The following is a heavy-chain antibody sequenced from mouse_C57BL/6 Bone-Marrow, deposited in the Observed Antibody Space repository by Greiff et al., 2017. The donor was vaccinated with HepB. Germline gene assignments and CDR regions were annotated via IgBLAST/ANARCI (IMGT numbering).Heavy chain of an antibody. CDR1: GYTFTNYW. Sequence: VMLVESGAELVRPGTSVKMSCKASGYTFTNYWIGWAKQRPGHGLERIGDIYPGGGYTNYNEKFKGKATLTADKSSSTAYMQFSSLTSEDSAIYYCAREPYGYAMDYWGQGTSVTVSS. CDR3: AREPYGYAMDY. V-gene: IGHV1-63*01. J-gene: IGHJ4*01. CDR2: IYPGGGYT. D-gene: IGHD1-1*02.